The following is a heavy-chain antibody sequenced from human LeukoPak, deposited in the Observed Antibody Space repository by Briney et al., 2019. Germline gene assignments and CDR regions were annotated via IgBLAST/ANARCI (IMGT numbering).Heavy chain of an antibody. D-gene: IGHD2-8*01. CDR2: IKQDGSEK. Sequence: PGGSLRLSCAASGFTFSSYWMSWVRQAPGKGLEWVANIKQDGSEKYYVDSVKGRFTISRDNAKNSLYLQMNSLRAEDTAVYYCARGVQTLGYCTNGVCSYYFDYWGQGTLVTVSS. J-gene: IGHJ4*02. CDR1: GFTFSSYW. CDR3: ARGVQTLGYCTNGVCSYYFDY. V-gene: IGHV3-7*01.